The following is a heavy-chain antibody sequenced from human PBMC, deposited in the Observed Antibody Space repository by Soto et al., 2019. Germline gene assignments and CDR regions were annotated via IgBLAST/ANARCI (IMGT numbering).Heavy chain of an antibody. D-gene: IGHD2-15*01. CDR3: ARSTAVAYYYGMDV. V-gene: IGHV4-31*03. J-gene: IGHJ6*02. Sequence: TLSLTCTVSGGSISSGGYYWSWIRQHPGKGLEWIGYIYYSGSTYYNPSLKSRVTISVDTSKNQFSLKLSSVTAADTAVYYCARSTAVAYYYGMDVWGQGTTVTVS. CDR1: GGSISSGGYY. CDR2: IYYSGST.